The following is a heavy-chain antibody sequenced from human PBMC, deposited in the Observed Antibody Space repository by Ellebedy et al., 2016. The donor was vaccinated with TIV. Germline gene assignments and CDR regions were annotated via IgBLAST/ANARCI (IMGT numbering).Heavy chain of an antibody. V-gene: IGHV3-30*03. CDR1: ALTFSAYG. CDR3: ATHYDTSGYYYGY. Sequence: GGSLRLXCAASALTFSAYGMHWVRQAPGKGLEWVELISFDGSSKYYADSVKGRFTISRDNSKNTLYLHMNSLRAEDTAVYYCATHYDTSGYYYGYWGQGTLLTVSS. CDR2: ISFDGSSK. D-gene: IGHD3-22*01. J-gene: IGHJ4*02.